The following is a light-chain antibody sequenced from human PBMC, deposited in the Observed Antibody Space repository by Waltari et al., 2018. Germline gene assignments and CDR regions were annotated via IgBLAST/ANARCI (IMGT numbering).Light chain of an antibody. CDR3: QQTYSTPT. CDR1: QSARRY. J-gene: IGKJ4*01. V-gene: IGKV1-39*01. CDR2: GAS. Sequence: IQMTQSPSSLSASVGDRVTITCRASQSARRYLNWYQQKPGKAPKLLIYGASTLQSGVPSRFSGSGSGTDFTCTISSLQPEDFATYYCQQTYSTPTFGGGTKVELK.